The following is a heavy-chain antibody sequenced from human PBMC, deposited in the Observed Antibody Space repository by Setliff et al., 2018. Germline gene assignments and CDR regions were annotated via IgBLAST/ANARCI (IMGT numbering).Heavy chain of an antibody. D-gene: IGHD1-26*01. V-gene: IGHV4-4*08. J-gene: IGHJ6*03. Sequence: SETLSLTCSVSGASISNYYWSWIRQPPGKGLEWIGYSYASGSTNSNPSLKSRVTLSVDTSKNQFSLKVSSVTAADTAVYYCARAPPNRYSGSYEYFYMDVWGKGTTVTVSS. CDR3: ARAPPNRYSGSYEYFYMDV. CDR1: GASISNYY. CDR2: SYASGST.